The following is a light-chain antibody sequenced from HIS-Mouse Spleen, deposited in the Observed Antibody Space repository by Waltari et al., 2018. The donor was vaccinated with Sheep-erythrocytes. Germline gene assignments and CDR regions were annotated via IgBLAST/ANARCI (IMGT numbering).Light chain of an antibody. CDR1: SSAVGGSHY. J-gene: IGLJ1*01. CDR3: CSYAGSYNHV. Sequence: QSALTQPRSVSGSPGPSVPIPCPGTSSAVGGSHYVSWYQQHPGKAPKLMIYDVSKRPSGVPDRFSGSKSGNTASLTISGLQAEDEADYYCCSYAGSYNHVFATGTKVTVL. CDR2: DVS. V-gene: IGLV2-11*01.